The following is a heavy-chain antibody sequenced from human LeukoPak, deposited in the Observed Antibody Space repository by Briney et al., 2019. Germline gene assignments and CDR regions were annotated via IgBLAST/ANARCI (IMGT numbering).Heavy chain of an antibody. CDR2: IYHSGST. Sequence: PSETLSLTCAVTGASISNSNWWTWVRQPPGKGLEWIGEIYHSGSTNYKTSLKSRATISVDKSKNQFSLKLNSVTAADTAVYYCASRAPRYNYWGQGTLVTVSS. J-gene: IGHJ4*02. CDR1: GASISNSNW. D-gene: IGHD1-14*01. V-gene: IGHV4-4*02. CDR3: ASRAPRYNY.